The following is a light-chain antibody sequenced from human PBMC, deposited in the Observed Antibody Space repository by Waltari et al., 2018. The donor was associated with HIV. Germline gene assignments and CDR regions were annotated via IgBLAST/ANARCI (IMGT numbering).Light chain of an antibody. J-gene: IGLJ1*01. CDR3: AAWDGRRGV. Sequence: QSVLTQPPSASGTPGQRVTISCSGSSSNIGSNYVYWYQQLPGTAPKRLIYRNKRRPSGVPDRFSGSKSGTSASLAISGLRSEDEADYYCAAWDGRRGVFGTGTKVTVL. CDR1: SSNIGSNY. V-gene: IGLV1-47*01. CDR2: RNK.